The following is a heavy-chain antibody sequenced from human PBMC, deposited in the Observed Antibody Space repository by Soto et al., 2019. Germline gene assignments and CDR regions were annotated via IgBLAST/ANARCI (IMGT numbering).Heavy chain of an antibody. J-gene: IGHJ6*02. CDR2: IIPLFGTA. CDR1: GGTFSNYV. D-gene: IGHD6-13*01. V-gene: IGHV1-69*01. CDR3: ARSLIAAAGLTYYHYGLDV. Sequence: QVQLVQSGAEVKKPGSSVKVSCKASGGTFSNYVVTWVRQAPGQGLEWMGGIIPLFGTANYAQEFQGRVTITADESTSTAYMELSSMRSEDTAVYYFARSLIAAAGLTYYHYGLDVWGQGTTVTVSS.